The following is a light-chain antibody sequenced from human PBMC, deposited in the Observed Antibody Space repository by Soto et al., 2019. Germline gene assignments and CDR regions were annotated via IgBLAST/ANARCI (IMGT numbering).Light chain of an antibody. Sequence: EIVMTQSPATLSVSPGDRATLSCRASQSVSRNYLAWYQQKPGQAPRLLMYGASNRATGIPDRFSGSGSGTEFTLTISRLGPEDFALYYCQHYAHNSPITFGQGTRLEIK. CDR1: QSVSRNY. CDR3: QHYAHNSPIT. V-gene: IGKV3-20*01. J-gene: IGKJ5*01. CDR2: GAS.